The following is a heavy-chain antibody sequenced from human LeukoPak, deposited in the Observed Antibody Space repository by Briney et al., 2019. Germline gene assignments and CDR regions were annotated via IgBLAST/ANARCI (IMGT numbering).Heavy chain of an antibody. CDR2: VSGDGQRT. CDR1: GFTFNNYA. V-gene: IGHV3-23*01. CDR3: AKEQDNLLLLSHFDS. D-gene: IGHD1-14*01. Sequence: GGSLRLSCAASGFTFNNYAMDWVRQTPGKGLQWVSAVSGDGQRTFYADSVKGRFTIFRDNSMNTLSLQMNSLRVEDTAVYYCAKEQDNLLLLSHFDSWGQGILVTVSA. J-gene: IGHJ4*02.